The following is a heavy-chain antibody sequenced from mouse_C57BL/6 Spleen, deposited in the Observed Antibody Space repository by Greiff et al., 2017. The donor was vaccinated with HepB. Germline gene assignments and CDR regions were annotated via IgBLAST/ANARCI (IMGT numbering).Heavy chain of an antibody. CDR1: GYTFTDYY. CDR3: ARGGGPYYFDY. J-gene: IGHJ2*01. CDR2: IYPGSGNT. Sequence: VQGVESGAELVRPGASVKLSCKASGYTFTDYYINWVKQRPGQGLEWIARIYPGSGNTYYNEKFKGKATLTAEKSSSTAYMQLSSLTSEDSAVYFCARGGGPYYFDYWGQGTTLTVSS. V-gene: IGHV1-76*01.